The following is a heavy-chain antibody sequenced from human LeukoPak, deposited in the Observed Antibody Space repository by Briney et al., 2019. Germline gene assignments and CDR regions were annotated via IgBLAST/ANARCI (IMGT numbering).Heavy chain of an antibody. CDR2: INHSGST. CDR1: GGSFSGYY. Sequence: KPSETLSLTCAVYGGSFSGYYWSWIRQPPGKGLEWIGEINHSGSTNYNPSLKSQVTISVDTSKNQFSLKLSSVTAADTAVYYCARHKRGGYYYGSGIDYWGQGTLVTVSS. J-gene: IGHJ4*02. D-gene: IGHD3-10*01. V-gene: IGHV4-34*01. CDR3: ARHKRGGYYYGSGIDY.